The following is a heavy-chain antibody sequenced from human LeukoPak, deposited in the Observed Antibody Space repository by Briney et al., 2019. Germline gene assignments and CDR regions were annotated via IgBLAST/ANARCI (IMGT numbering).Heavy chain of an antibody. Sequence: ASVKVSCKASGYTFTSYDINWVRQAPGQGLEWMGIINPSGGSTSYAQKFQGRVTMTRDTSTSTVYMELSSLRSEDTAVYYCAIYGSGSDIWGQGTMVTVSS. D-gene: IGHD3-10*01. J-gene: IGHJ3*02. CDR2: INPSGGST. CDR1: GYTFTSYD. CDR3: AIYGSGSDI. V-gene: IGHV1-46*03.